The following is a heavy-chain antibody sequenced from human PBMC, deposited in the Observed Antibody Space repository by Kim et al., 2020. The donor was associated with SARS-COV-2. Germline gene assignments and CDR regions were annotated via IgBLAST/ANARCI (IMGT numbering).Heavy chain of an antibody. Sequence: GGSLRLSCEASGFNFGSLWMDWVRQAPGEGLVWVSRISDNSVTTLYADSVKGRFTISRDNAKNALYLRMNSLRTEDTAVYYCVKYGDPWGQGTTVTVS. CDR3: VKYGDP. D-gene: IGHD4-17*01. CDR1: GFNFGSLW. CDR2: ISDNSVTT. J-gene: IGHJ6*02. V-gene: IGHV3-74*01.